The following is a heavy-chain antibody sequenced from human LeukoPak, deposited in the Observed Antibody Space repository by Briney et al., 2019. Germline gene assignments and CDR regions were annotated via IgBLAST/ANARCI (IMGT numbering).Heavy chain of an antibody. CDR1: GGSISSSSYY. J-gene: IGHJ4*02. CDR3: ARHRSSIAAAGRGFFDY. D-gene: IGHD6-13*01. CDR2: IYYSGST. Sequence: SETLSLTCTVSGGSISSSSYYWGRIRQPPGKGLEWIGSIYYSGSTYYNPSLKSRVTISVDTSKNQFSLKLSSVTAADTAVYYCARHRSSIAAAGRGFFDYWGQGTLVTVSS. V-gene: IGHV4-39*01.